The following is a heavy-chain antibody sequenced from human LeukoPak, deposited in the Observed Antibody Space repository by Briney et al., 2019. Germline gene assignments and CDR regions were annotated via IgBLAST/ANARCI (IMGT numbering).Heavy chain of an antibody. D-gene: IGHD5-24*01. CDR2: ISYDGSNK. CDR1: GFTFSSYG. CDR3: ARDREMAAFDY. V-gene: IGHV3-30*03. J-gene: IGHJ4*02. Sequence: SGGSLRLSCAVSGFTFSSYGMHCVRQAPGKGLEWVAVISYDGSNKYYADSVKGRFTISRDNSKNTLYLQMNSLRVEDTAVYYCARDREMAAFDYWGQGTLVTVSS.